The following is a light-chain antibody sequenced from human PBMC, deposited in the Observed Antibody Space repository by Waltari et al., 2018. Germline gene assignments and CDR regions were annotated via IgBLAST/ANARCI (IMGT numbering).Light chain of an antibody. J-gene: IGKJ1*01. Sequence: DIVMTQSPESLAVSLGERATINCKSSQSLLYYSNDKNYLAWYQQKPGQPPKLLIYWAATRQSWVPDRFSGSGAGTDFTLTISSLQAEDVAVYYCQQYYSRRTLGQGTKVEIK. CDR3: QQYYSRRT. CDR2: WAA. CDR1: QSLLYYSNDKNY. V-gene: IGKV4-1*01.